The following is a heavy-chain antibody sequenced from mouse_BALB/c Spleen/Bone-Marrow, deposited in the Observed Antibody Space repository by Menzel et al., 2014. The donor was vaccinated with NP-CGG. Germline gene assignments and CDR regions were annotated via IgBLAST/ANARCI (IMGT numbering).Heavy chain of an antibody. CDR1: GYTFTNYW. CDR3: ARGRTTVVSDY. Sequence: VKLVESGAEVVKPGASVKVSCKASGYTFTNYWMQWVKQRPGQGLEWIGEIEPSDSYTNYNQDFKGKATLTVDKSSSTAYMQLSSLTSEDSAVYYCARGRTTVVSDYWSQGTSLTVSS. CDR2: IEPSDSYT. J-gene: IGHJ2*02. D-gene: IGHD1-1*01. V-gene: IGHV1-69*02.